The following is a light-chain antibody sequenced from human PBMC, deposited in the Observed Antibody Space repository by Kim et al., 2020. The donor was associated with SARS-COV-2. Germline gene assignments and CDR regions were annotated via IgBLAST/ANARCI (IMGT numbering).Light chain of an antibody. CDR1: NIGSKN. V-gene: IGLV3-21*04. Sequence: SYELTQPPSVSVAPGRTARITCGGNNIGSKNVYWYQQRPGQAPVLVIYYDSDRPSGIPERFSGSNSGNTATLTISRVEAVDEADYYCQVWDRSSDHYVFG. J-gene: IGLJ1*01. CDR2: YDS. CDR3: QVWDRSSDHYV.